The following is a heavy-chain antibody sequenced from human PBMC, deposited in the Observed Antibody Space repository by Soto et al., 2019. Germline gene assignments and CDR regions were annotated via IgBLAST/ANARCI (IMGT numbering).Heavy chain of an antibody. CDR3: AKDGGVLFAGDFDGLLYGYYYYGMDV. CDR1: GFTFSSYA. V-gene: IGHV3-23*01. Sequence: EVQLLESGGGLVQPGGSLRLSCAASGFTFSSYAMSWVRQAPGKGLEWVSAISGSGVSTYYADSVKGRFTISRDNSKNPLYLQMTSLRAGDTAVYYCAKDGGVLFAGDFDGLLYGYYYYGMDVWGQGTTVTVSS. CDR2: ISGSGVST. J-gene: IGHJ6*02. D-gene: IGHD3-9*01.